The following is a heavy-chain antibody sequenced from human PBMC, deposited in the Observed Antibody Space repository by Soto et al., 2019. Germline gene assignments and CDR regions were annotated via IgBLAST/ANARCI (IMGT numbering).Heavy chain of an antibody. V-gene: IGHV3-9*01. CDR3: AKDMYAISRETSCFDY. CDR1: GFTFDDYA. Sequence: GGSLRLSCAASGFTFDDYAMHWVRQAPGKGLEWVSGISWNSGSIGYADSVKGRFTISRDNAKNSLYLQMNSLRAEDTALYYCAKDMYAISRETSCFDYWGQGTRVTVSS. CDR2: ISWNSGSI. D-gene: IGHD2-8*01. J-gene: IGHJ4*02.